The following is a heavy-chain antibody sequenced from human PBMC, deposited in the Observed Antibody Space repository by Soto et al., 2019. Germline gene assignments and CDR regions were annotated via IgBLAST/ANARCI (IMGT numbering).Heavy chain of an antibody. CDR1: GFTFSNYV. V-gene: IGHV3-23*01. D-gene: IGHD6-13*01. CDR3: ANKASGTKGWFDP. J-gene: IGHJ5*02. CDR2: ISGGGSTT. Sequence: EVQLLESGGGLVQPGGSLRLSCAASGFTFSNYVMSCVRQAPGKGLEWVSVISGGGSTTYYADSVKGRFTISRDNSKNTLWLHMSSLRAEDTAVYYCANKASGTKGWFDPWGQGTLVTVSS.